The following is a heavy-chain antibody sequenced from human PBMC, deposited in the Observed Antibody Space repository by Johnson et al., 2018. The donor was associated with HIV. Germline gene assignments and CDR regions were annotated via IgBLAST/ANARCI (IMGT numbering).Heavy chain of an antibody. Sequence: QEQLVESGGGVVQPGRSLRLSCAASGFTFSSYAMHWVRQAPGKGLEWVAVISYDGSNKYYADSVKGRFTISRDNSKNTLYLQMNSLRAEDTAVYYCARTEMITFGGVIVLGGAFDIWGQGKMVTVSS. CDR2: ISYDGSNK. D-gene: IGHD3-16*02. CDR3: ARTEMITFGGVIVLGGAFDI. J-gene: IGHJ3*02. CDR1: GFTFSSYA. V-gene: IGHV3-30-3*01.